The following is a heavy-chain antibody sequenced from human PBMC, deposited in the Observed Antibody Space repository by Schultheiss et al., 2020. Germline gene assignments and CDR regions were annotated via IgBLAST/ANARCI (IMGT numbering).Heavy chain of an antibody. CDR1: GFTFNTYS. V-gene: IGHV3-30-3*01. Sequence: GGSLRLSCAASGFTFNTYSMHWARQAPGKGLDWVAVTSYDGGDRYYARSVKGRFTISRDNSKNTLYLQMNSLRPEDTALYYCMRDRGEYCSGGTCNGLGYWGQGALVTVSS. CDR2: TSYDGGDR. J-gene: IGHJ4*02. D-gene: IGHD2-15*01. CDR3: MRDRGEYCSGGTCNGLGY.